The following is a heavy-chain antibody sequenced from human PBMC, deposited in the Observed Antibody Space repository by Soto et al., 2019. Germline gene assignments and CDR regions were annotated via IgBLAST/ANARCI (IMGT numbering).Heavy chain of an antibody. Sequence: QVQLVQSGAAGKKQGASVTVSCKASGYTFARYDITLVRQATGQGSEWMGWMNPNSCNTGYEQKFQGRVTMTRNTSISTTYMEPSSLRSEDTAVYYCAIERTGTPSTDVGGQGTTVTVTS. J-gene: IGHJ6*02. CDR1: GYTFARYD. CDR2: MNPNSCNT. D-gene: IGHD1-1*01. V-gene: IGHV1-8*01. CDR3: AIERTGTPSTDV.